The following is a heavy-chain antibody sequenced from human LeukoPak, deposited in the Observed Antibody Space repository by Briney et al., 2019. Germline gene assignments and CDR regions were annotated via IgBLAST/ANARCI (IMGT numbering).Heavy chain of an antibody. V-gene: IGHV3-21*01. J-gene: IGHJ4*02. Sequence: GGSLRLSCAASGFTFSSHSMNWVRQAPGKGLEWVSSISSSSSYIYYADSVKGRFTISRDNAKNSLYLQMNSLRAEDTAVYYCARAPGIAVAGSYDYWGQGTLVTVSS. CDR2: ISSSSSYI. CDR3: ARAPGIAVAGSYDY. D-gene: IGHD6-19*01. CDR1: GFTFSSHS.